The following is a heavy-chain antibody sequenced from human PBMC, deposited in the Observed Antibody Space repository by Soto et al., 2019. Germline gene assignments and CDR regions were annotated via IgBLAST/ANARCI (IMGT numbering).Heavy chain of an antibody. CDR1: GYTFTGYY. J-gene: IGHJ4*02. Sequence: QVQLVQSGAEVKESGASVKVSCKASGYTFTGYYIHWVRQAPGQGFEWVGEIGPKNGDTRYAQKFKGWVAMTKDSSITTVYMELSYRSPDDTAVYYCGRGRSGDLVVFYWGQGTLVTV. V-gene: IGHV1-2*04. D-gene: IGHD1-26*01. CDR2: IGPKNGDT. CDR3: GRGRSGDLVVFY.